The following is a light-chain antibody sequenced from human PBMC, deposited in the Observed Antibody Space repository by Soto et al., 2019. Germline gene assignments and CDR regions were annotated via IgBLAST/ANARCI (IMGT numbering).Light chain of an antibody. CDR3: ATWDDSLHGYV. Sequence: ALTPPPSAAESPAQRVTISFSRINSNIGSNKVNCYQQLPGPAHKLLIYTSNQRPSGVPDRCSGSKSGTSAYLAISGLQSEDEADYYCATWDDSLHGYVFGTGTKVTVL. CDR2: TSN. J-gene: IGLJ1*01. CDR1: NSNIGSNK. V-gene: IGLV1-44*01.